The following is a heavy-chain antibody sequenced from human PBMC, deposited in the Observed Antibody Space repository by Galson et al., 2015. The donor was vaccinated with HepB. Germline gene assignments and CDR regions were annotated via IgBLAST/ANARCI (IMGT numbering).Heavy chain of an antibody. CDR3: AKAGAIFGWRHYYYGMDV. J-gene: IGHJ6*02. D-gene: IGHD3-3*01. Sequence: SLRLSCAASGFTFSSYAMHWVRQAPGKGLEWVAVISYDGSNKYYADSVKGRFTISRDNSKNTLYLQMNSLRAEDTAVYYCAKAGAIFGWRHYYYGMDVWGQGTTITVSS. CDR1: GFTFSSYA. V-gene: IGHV3-30*18. CDR2: ISYDGSNK.